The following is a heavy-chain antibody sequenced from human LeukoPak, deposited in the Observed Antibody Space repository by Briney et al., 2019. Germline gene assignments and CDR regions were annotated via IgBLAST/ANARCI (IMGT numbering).Heavy chain of an antibody. V-gene: IGHV1-2*02. D-gene: IGHD5-18*01. J-gene: IGHJ3*02. CDR3: ARRAREYSHDAFDI. CDR2: INPNSRGT. CDR1: GYTFTDYY. Sequence: ASVTVSFQSSGYTFTDYYMHWVRQAPGQGLEWMGWINPNSRGTDSAQEFQGRFSMTRDTDISTAYMELSRLRSGDAAVYYCARRAREYSHDAFDIWGQGTMVTVSS.